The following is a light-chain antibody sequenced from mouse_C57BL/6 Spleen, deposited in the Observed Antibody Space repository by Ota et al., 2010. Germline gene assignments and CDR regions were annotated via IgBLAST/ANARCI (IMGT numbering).Light chain of an antibody. J-gene: IGKJ5*01. CDR2: YTS. CDR3: LQYDNLHFT. CDR1: QDINKY. V-gene: IGKV19-93*01. Sequence: DIQMTQSPSSLSASLGGKVTITCKASQDINKYIAWYQHKPGKGPRLLIHYTSTLQPGIPSRFSEVGLGEIIPSASATWSLKILTTYYCLQYDNLHFTFGXGTKLEL.